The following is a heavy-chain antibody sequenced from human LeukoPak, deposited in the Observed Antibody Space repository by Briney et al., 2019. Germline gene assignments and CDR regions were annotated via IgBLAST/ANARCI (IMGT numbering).Heavy chain of an antibody. Sequence: ASVKVSCKASGYIFTGYYMHWVRQAPGQGLEWMGWINPNSGDTNYAQKFQGRVTMTRDTSISTAYMELSRLRSDDTAVYYCASQGYCSGGSCYYYYYYYMDVWGKGTTVTVSS. V-gene: IGHV1-2*02. J-gene: IGHJ6*03. CDR3: ASQGYCSGGSCYYYYYYYMDV. D-gene: IGHD2-15*01. CDR2: INPNSGDT. CDR1: GYIFTGYY.